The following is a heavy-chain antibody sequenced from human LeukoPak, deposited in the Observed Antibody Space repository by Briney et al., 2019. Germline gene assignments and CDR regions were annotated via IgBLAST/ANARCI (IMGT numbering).Heavy chain of an antibody. D-gene: IGHD3-9*01. V-gene: IGHV4-39*07. CDR3: ARGFDAHNAFDI. Sequence: SETLSLTCTVSGGSISSSSYYWGWIRQPPGKGLEWIGSIYYSGSTYYNPSLKSRVTISVDTSKNQFSLKLSSVTAADTAVYYCARGFDAHNAFDIWGQGTMVTVSS. J-gene: IGHJ3*02. CDR2: IYYSGST. CDR1: GGSISSSSYY.